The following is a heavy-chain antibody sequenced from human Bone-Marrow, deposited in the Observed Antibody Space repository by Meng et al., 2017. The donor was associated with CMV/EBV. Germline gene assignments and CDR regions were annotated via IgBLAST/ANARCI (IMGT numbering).Heavy chain of an antibody. Sequence: ASVKVSCKASGYTFTNYGISWVRQAPGQGLEWMGWISAYNGNTNYAQKFQDRVTMTTDTSTSTAYMELRSLRSDDTAVYYCARDLDRTFESAFDIWGQGTMVTVS. CDR3: ARDLDRTFESAFDI. J-gene: IGHJ3*02. V-gene: IGHV1-18*01. D-gene: IGHD2/OR15-2a*01. CDR2: ISAYNGNT. CDR1: GYTFTNYG.